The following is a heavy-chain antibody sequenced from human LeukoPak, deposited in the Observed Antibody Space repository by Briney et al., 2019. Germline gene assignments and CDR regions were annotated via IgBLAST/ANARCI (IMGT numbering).Heavy chain of an antibody. J-gene: IGHJ5*02. CDR2: IYYSGST. CDR1: GGSISSYS. D-gene: IGHD6-13*01. CDR3: ARGARAAAGTFWFDP. V-gene: IGHV4-59*12. Sequence: PSQTLSLTYTVSGGSISSYSWSWLRQRPRKGLEWIGYIYYSGSTNYNPSLKSRVTISVYTSRNQFSLKLSSVTAADTAVYCARGARAAAGTFWFDPWGQGTLVTVSS.